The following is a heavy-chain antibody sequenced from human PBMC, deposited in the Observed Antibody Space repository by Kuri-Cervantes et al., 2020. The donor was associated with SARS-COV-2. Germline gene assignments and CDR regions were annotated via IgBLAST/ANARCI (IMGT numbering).Heavy chain of an antibody. V-gene: IGHV4-34*01. CDR3: ARQRGGFLEWLLYYDY. CDR1: GGSFSGYY. J-gene: IGHJ4*02. Sequence: ESLKISCAVYGGSFSGYYWSWIRQPPGRGLEWIGSIYYSGSTYYNPSLKSRVTISVDTSKNQFSLKLSSVTAADTAVYYCARQRGGFLEWLLYYDYWGQGNRVTVSS. CDR2: IYYSGST. D-gene: IGHD3-3*01.